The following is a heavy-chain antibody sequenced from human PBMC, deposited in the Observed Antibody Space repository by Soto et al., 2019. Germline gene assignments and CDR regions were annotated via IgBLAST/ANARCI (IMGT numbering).Heavy chain of an antibody. CDR2: LIPVFGSP. J-gene: IGHJ6*02. D-gene: IGHD5-18*01. Sequence: QVQLVQSGAEVKKPGSSVTVSCKTSGGTFSKDAINWVRQAPGQGLEWMGLLIPVFGSPIYAQKFQGRIRITTDESTSTDFMDVSSLRSEDTAVYYCTRVLGYTFEPGKTRYYAMDVWGQGTTVSVSS. CDR3: TRVLGYTFEPGKTRYYAMDV. CDR1: GGTFSKDA. V-gene: IGHV1-69*01.